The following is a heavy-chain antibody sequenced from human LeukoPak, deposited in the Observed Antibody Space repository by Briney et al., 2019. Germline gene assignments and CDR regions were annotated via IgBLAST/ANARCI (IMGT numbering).Heavy chain of an antibody. CDR2: IIPIFGTA. CDR1: GGTLSSYA. V-gene: IGHV1-69*13. Sequence: SVKIISKASGGTLSSYAISWVREAPGQGREWMGGIIPIFGTANYAQKFHGRFTIPVHESASTAYMELSSLRSEDPAVYYCARDHASCSSTSCYLTPLDYWGRGTLVTVSS. D-gene: IGHD2-2*01. CDR3: ARDHASCSSTSCYLTPLDY. J-gene: IGHJ4*01.